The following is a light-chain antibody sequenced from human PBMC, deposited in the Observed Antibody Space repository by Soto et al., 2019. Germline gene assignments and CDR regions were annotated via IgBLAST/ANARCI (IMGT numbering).Light chain of an antibody. V-gene: IGKV1-5*01. Sequence: DIQMTQSPSTLSASVGDRVTITCRASQSISSWLAWYQQKPGKAPKLLIYDASSLESGVPSRFSGTGSGTEFTLTISSLQPDDFAPYYCQQYNSYPLTFGGGTKVEIK. CDR1: QSISSW. CDR3: QQYNSYPLT. J-gene: IGKJ4*01. CDR2: DAS.